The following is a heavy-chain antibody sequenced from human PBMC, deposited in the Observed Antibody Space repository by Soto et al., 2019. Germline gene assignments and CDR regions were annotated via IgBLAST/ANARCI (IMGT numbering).Heavy chain of an antibody. CDR1: GFTFSSYA. CDR2: ISYDGSNK. V-gene: IGHV3-30*18. J-gene: IGHJ6*02. D-gene: IGHD1-26*01. Sequence: QVQLVESGGGVVQPGRSLRLSCAASGFTFSSYAMHWVRQAPGKGLEWVAVISYDGSNKYYADSVKGRFTISRDNSKDTLYLQMNSLRAEDTAVYYCAKYSGSYDFDYHGMDVWGQGTTVTVS. CDR3: AKYSGSYDFDYHGMDV.